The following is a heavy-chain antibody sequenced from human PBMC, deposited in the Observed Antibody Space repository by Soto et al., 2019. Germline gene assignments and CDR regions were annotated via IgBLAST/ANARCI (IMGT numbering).Heavy chain of an antibody. CDR1: GGSISSGGYY. V-gene: IGHV4-31*03. D-gene: IGHD3-10*01. J-gene: IGHJ6*02. Sequence: SGTLSLTCTVSGGSISSGGYYWSWIRQHPGKGLEWIGYIYYSGSTYYNPSLKSRVTISVDTSKNQFSLKLSSVTAADTAVYYCARXLSYGSGSYPFYYYGMDVWVQGTTVTVS. CDR3: ARXLSYGSGSYPFYYYGMDV. CDR2: IYYSGST.